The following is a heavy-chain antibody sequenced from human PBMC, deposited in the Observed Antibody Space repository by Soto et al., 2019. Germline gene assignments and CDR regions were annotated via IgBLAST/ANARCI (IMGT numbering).Heavy chain of an antibody. CDR1: GLTFRDAW. CDR3: AWQGTTSYYFHS. V-gene: IGHV3-15*05. D-gene: IGHD1-1*01. CDR2: IKSNGAKAPP. J-gene: IGHJ4*02. Sequence: EVQLVESGGGLVNPGGSLRLSCALSGLTFRDAWMNWVRQAPGKGLEWVANIKSNGAKAPPEYAESVNGRLTISRDDPKNTVYLQMSGLKTEDTAVYYCAWQGTTSYYFHSWGQGTLVTVSS.